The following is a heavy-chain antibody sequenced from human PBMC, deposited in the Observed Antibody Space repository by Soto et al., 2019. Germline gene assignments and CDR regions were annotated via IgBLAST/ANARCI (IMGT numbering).Heavy chain of an antibody. D-gene: IGHD3-22*01. Sequence: QVQLVQSGAEVEKPGSSVKVSCKASGDTFDIYGFNWVRQAPGQGLEWMGTIIPIFGTADYAQKFEGRVSITADKSTNTAYMELASLTSEDSAIYYCARGGIHFYDDSGHASDYWGQGTLITVSS. V-gene: IGHV1-69*06. CDR1: GDTFDIYG. CDR3: ARGGIHFYDDSGHASDY. CDR2: IIPIFGTA. J-gene: IGHJ4*02.